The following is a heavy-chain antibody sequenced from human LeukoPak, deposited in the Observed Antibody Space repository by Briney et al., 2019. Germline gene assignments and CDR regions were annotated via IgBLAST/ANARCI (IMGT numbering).Heavy chain of an antibody. D-gene: IGHD3-22*01. V-gene: IGHV4-39*01. CDR2: IYRTGST. CDR1: GDPISSSSFY. Sequence: SETLSLTCTVSGDPISSSSFYWGWIRQPPGKGLEWIGSIYRTGSTYHNPSLKSRVTISVDTSKNQFSLKLSSVTAADTAVYYCASQPRGRYYYDSSGREYYFDYWGQGTLVTVSS. J-gene: IGHJ4*02. CDR3: ASQPRGRYYYDSSGREYYFDY.